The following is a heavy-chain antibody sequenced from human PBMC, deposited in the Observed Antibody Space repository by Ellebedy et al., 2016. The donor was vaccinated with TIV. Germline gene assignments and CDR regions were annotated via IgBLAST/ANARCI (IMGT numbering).Heavy chain of an antibody. Sequence: SETLSLTCAVSGYSISSGSYWGCIRQPPGKGLEWIGSIYHSGSTYYNPSLKRRVTISMDTSRNQFSLKLSSVTAADTAVYYCATFRNLDGFDIWGQGTMVTVSS. CDR2: IYHSGST. CDR1: GYSISSGSY. CDR3: ATFRNLDGFDI. J-gene: IGHJ3*02. V-gene: IGHV4-38-2*01.